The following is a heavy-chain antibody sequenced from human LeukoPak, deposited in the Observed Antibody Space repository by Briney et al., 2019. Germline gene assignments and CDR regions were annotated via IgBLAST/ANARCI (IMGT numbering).Heavy chain of an antibody. CDR2: IIPILGTA. J-gene: IGHJ4*02. Sequence: GASVKVSCKASGGTFSSYAISWVRQAPGQGLEWMGGIIPILGTANYAQKFQGRVTITADESTSTAYMELSSLRSEDTAVYYCASDRIAAAGTFDYWGQGTLVTVSS. CDR3: ASDRIAAAGTFDY. V-gene: IGHV1-69*13. CDR1: GGTFSSYA. D-gene: IGHD6-13*01.